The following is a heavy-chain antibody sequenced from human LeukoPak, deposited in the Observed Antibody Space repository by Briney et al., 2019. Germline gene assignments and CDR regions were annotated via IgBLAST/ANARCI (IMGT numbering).Heavy chain of an antibody. D-gene: IGHD3-9*01. CDR2: IYYSGST. J-gene: IGHJ4*02. CDR3: ARAEPYYDILTGYQTFDY. CDR1: GGSISSSSYY. Sequence: SETLSLTCTVSGGSISSSSYYWGWIRQPPGKGLEWIGSIYYSGSTYYNPSLKSRVTISVDTSKNQFSLKLSSVTAADTAVYYCARAEPYYDILTGYQTFDYWGQGTLVTVSS. V-gene: IGHV4-39*01.